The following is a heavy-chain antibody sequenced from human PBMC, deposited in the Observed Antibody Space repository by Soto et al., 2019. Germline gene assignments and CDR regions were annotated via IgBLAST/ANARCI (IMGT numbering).Heavy chain of an antibody. CDR1: GFTFEDYA. Sequence: EVQLVESGGGLVQPGRSLRLSCAASGFTFEDYAMHWVRQAPGKGLEWVSGISWNSGSIGYADSVKGRFTISRDNAKNSLYLQMNSLRAEDTALYYCAKGGDFWSGYYLYYFDYWGQGTLVTVSS. J-gene: IGHJ4*02. CDR2: ISWNSGSI. CDR3: AKGGDFWSGYYLYYFDY. D-gene: IGHD3-3*01. V-gene: IGHV3-9*01.